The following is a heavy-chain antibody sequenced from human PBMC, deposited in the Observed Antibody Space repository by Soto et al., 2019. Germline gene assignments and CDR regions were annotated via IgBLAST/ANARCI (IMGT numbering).Heavy chain of an antibody. Sequence: SVKVSCKASGGTFSSYAISWVRQAPGQGLEWMGGIIPIFGTANYGQKFQGRVTITADESTSTAYMELSSLRSEDTAVYYCARDLGDIVVVPAAIGYYYYGMDVWGQGTTVTVSS. J-gene: IGHJ6*02. CDR3: ARDLGDIVVVPAAIGYYYYGMDV. V-gene: IGHV1-69*13. D-gene: IGHD2-2*02. CDR2: IIPIFGTA. CDR1: GGTFSSYA.